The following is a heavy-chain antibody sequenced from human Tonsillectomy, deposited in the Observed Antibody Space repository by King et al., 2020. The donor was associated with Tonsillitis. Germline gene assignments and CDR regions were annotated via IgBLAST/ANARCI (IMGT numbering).Heavy chain of an antibody. CDR3: ASHYYGSLYYGMDA. Sequence: EVQLVESGAEVKKPGESLRISCKGSGYRFTDYWITWVRQMPGKGLEWMGRIDPSDSYTNYNPSLDGHVAISADKSITTAYLQWRSLKASDTAIYYCASHYYGSLYYGMDAWGQGTTVTVSS. J-gene: IGHJ6*02. CDR1: GYRFTDYW. V-gene: IGHV5-10-1*03. D-gene: IGHD3-10*01. CDR2: IDPSDSYT.